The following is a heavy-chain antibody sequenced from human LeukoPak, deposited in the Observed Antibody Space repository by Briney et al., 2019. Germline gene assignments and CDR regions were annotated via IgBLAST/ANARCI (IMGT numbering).Heavy chain of an antibody. V-gene: IGHV3-11*01. J-gene: IGHJ4*02. CDR3: ARARTSYIVAPFGY. D-gene: IGHD5-12*01. CDR1: GFTFSDYY. CDR2: ISSSGSTI. Sequence: GGSLRLSCAASGFTFSDYYMSWIRQAPGKGLEWVSYISSSGSTIYYADSVKGRFTISRDNAKNSLYLQMNSLRAEDTAVYYCARARTSYIVAPFGYWGQGTLVTVSS.